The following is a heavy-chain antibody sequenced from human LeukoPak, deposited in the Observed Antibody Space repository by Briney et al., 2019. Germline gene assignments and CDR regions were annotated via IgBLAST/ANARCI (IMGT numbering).Heavy chain of an antibody. CDR3: AKTYYDILTGYYGFDY. CDR1: GGSISSSNW. J-gene: IGHJ4*02. V-gene: IGHV4-4*02. Sequence: KTSETLSLTCAVSGGSISSSNWWSWVRQPPGKGLEWIGEIYHSGSTNYNPSLKSRVTISVDKSKNQFSLKLSSVTAADTAVYYCAKTYYDILTGYYGFDYWGQGTLVTVSS. CDR2: IYHSGST. D-gene: IGHD3-9*01.